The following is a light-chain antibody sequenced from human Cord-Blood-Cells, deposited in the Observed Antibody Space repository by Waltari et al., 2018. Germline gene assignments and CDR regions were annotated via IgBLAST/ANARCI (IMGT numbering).Light chain of an antibody. CDR3: CSYAGSSTLV. CDR1: SSDVGSYNL. CDR2: EVS. J-gene: IGLJ2*01. V-gene: IGLV2-23*02. Sequence: QSALTQPASVSGSPGQSITISCTGTSSDVGSYNLVSWYQQHPGKAPKLMIYEVSKRPPGVSNRFSGSKTCNTASLTISGLQAEDEADYYCCSYAGSSTLVFGGGTKLTVL.